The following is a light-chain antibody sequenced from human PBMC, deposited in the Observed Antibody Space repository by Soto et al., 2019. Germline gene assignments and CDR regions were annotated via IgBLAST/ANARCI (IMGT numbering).Light chain of an antibody. CDR2: DVA. J-gene: IGLJ1*01. CDR1: IGDVGGYDY. CDR3: TSYTTSGTDV. V-gene: IGLV2-14*01. Sequence: QSALTQPASVSGSPGQSITIPCTGSIGDVGGYDYVSWYQQHPGKAPRLMIYDVAIRPSGVSNRFSASKSGSTASLTISGLQAEDEADYYCTSYTTSGTDVFGTGTKVTVL.